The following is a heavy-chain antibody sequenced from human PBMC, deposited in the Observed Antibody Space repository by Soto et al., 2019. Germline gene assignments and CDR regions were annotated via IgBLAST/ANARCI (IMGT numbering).Heavy chain of an antibody. CDR3: ARTTAVPNTLRSRYFFDY. CDR2: VYYSGTT. Sequence: SETLSLTCSVAGGAVSNKTYYWSFIRQPPWKRLEWIGYVYYSGTTNYNPSLKSRVTISVDLSKNQFSLRLSSVTTADTALYYCARTTAVPNTLRSRYFFDYWGQGTLVTVSS. V-gene: IGHV4-61*01. CDR1: GGAVSNKTYY. J-gene: IGHJ4*02. D-gene: IGHD4-17*01.